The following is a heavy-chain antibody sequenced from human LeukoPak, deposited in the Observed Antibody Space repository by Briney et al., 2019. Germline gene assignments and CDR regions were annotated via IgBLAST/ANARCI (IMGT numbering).Heavy chain of an antibody. CDR2: ISYDGSNK. D-gene: IGHD5-12*01. CDR1: GFTLSSYS. V-gene: IGHV3-30*04. CDR3: ARGHGYSGYASFDY. J-gene: IGHJ4*02. Sequence: PGGAPGISCAAPGFTLSSYSIHWGRPGPGQGAEGGAVISYDGSNKYYADSVKGRFTISRDNSKNTLYLQMNSLRAEDTAVYYCARGHGYSGYASFDYWGQGTLVTVSS.